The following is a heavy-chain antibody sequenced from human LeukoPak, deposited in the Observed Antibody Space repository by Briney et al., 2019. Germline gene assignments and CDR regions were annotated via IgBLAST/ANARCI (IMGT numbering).Heavy chain of an antibody. D-gene: IGHD7-27*01. CDR3: ARDRSSWGLDC. V-gene: IGHV4-31*03. CDR1: GGSISSGGYY. J-gene: IGHJ4*02. Sequence: SETLSLTCTVSGGSISSGGYYWSWIRQHPGKGLEWIGYIYYSGTTYYNPSLKSRVTISVDTSKNQLSLKLTSLTAADTAVYYCARDRSSWGLDCWGQGTLVTVSS. CDR2: IYYSGTT.